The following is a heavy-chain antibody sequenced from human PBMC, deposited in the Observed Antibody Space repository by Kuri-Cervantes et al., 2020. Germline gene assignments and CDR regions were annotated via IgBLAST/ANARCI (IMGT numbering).Heavy chain of an antibody. Sequence: GGSLRLSCAASGFTFSSYSMNWVRQAPGKGLEWVSSISSSSSYIYYADSVKGRFTISRDNAKNSLYLQMNSLRAEDTAVYYCARDKGGGTMVRGVINPIDYWGQGTLVTVSS. J-gene: IGHJ4*02. CDR3: ARDKGGGTMVRGVINPIDY. CDR2: ISSSSSYI. CDR1: GFTFSSYS. D-gene: IGHD3-10*01. V-gene: IGHV3-21*01.